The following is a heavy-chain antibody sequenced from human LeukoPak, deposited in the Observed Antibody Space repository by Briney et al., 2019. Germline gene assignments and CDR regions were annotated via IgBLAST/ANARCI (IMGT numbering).Heavy chain of an antibody. V-gene: IGHV3-48*04. J-gene: IGHJ5*02. CDR1: GFTFSDYT. CDR2: IDLSGSTL. CDR3: ARGPPLLDP. Sequence: GGSLRLSCAASGFTFSDYTMNWVRQAPGKGLEWVSYIDLSGSTLYYVDSVKGRFTISRDNAKNSLYLQMNSLRAEDTGAYYCARGPPLLDPWGQGTLVAVSS.